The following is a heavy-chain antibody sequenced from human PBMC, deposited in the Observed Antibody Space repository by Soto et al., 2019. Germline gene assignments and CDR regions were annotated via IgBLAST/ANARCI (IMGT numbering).Heavy chain of an antibody. CDR1: GDSVSSISAS. CDR3: VRGYSSSFDY. V-gene: IGHV6-1*01. J-gene: IGHJ4*02. CDR2: TYYRSKWTN. D-gene: IGHD2-15*01. Sequence: PSQTLSLTCAISGDSVSSISASWNWIRPSPSRGLEWLGRTYYRSKWTNDYAVSVKSRITINPDTSKNQFSLQLSSVTPEDTAMYYCVRGYSSSFDYWGQGTLVTVSS.